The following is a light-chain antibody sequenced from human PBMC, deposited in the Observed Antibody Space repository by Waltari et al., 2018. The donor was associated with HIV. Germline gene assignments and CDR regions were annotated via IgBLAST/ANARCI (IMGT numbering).Light chain of an antibody. CDR2: PLS. CDR3: MQRIEFPRT. CDR1: QSLLDSDDGNTY. Sequence: DIVMTQTPLSLPVTPGEPASISCRSNQSLLDSDDGNTYLDWYLQKPGQSPQLLIYPLSFRASGVPDRFSGSGSGTDFTLKISRVEADDVGVYYCMQRIEFPRTFGQGTKVEIK. V-gene: IGKV2-40*01. J-gene: IGKJ1*01.